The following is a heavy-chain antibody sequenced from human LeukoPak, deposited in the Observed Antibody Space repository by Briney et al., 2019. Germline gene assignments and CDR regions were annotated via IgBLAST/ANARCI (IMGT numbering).Heavy chain of an antibody. J-gene: IGHJ4*02. CDR3: ARCQPGGGGLVAFDY. CDR2: IHHRGSS. D-gene: IGHD2-8*02. CDR1: GGSISSYF. V-gene: IGHV4-59*01. Sequence: PSETLSLTCIVSGGSISSYFWSWIRQPPGKGLEWIGYIHHRGSSNYNASLTSRVTMSVDASKNQFSLKLTSVAAADTAVYYCARCQPGGGGLVAFDYWGQGSLVTVSS.